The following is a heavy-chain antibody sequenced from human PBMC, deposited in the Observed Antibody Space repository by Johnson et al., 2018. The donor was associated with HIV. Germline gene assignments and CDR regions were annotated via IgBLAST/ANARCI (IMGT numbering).Heavy chain of an antibody. Sequence: QVQLVESGGGVVQTGTSLRLSCAASGFTFNTYGMHWVRQAPGKGLEWVALMPHDGSNKYYTDPVKGRFTISRDNSKNALYLQLHNLTTTDTAVYYCAKGYYDSPFGFDIWGQGTMVIVSS. V-gene: IGHV3-30*18. J-gene: IGHJ3*02. D-gene: IGHD3-3*01. CDR1: GFTFNTYG. CDR3: AKGYYDSPFGFDI. CDR2: MPHDGSNK.